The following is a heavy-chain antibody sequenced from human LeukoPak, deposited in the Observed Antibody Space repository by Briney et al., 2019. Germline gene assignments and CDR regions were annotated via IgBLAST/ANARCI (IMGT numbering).Heavy chain of an antibody. CDR2: ISWNSGSI. CDR3: ARKGDCSSTSCYTDYYYYYYMDV. J-gene: IGHJ6*03. Sequence: GGSLRLSCAASGFTFDDYAMHWVRQAPGKGLEWVSGISWNSGSIGYADSVKGRFTISRDNAKNSLYLQMNSLRAEDTALYYCARKGDCSSTSCYTDYYYYYYMDVWGKGTTVTVSS. CDR1: GFTFDDYA. D-gene: IGHD2-2*02. V-gene: IGHV3-9*01.